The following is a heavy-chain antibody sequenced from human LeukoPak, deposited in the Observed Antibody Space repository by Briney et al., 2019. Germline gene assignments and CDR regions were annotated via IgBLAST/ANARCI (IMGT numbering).Heavy chain of an antibody. V-gene: IGHV1-2*02. J-gene: IGHJ4*02. Sequence: ASVKVSCKASGYTFTGYYMHWVRQAPGQGLEWMGWINPNSGGTNSAQKFQGRVTMTRDTSISTAYMELSRLRSDDTAVYYCARGGYYDSSGYYYPFDYWGQGTLVTLSS. D-gene: IGHD3-22*01. CDR1: GYTFTGYY. CDR2: INPNSGGT. CDR3: ARGGYYDSSGYYYPFDY.